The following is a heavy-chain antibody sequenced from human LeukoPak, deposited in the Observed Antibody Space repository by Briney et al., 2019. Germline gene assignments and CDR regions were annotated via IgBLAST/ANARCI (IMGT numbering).Heavy chain of an antibody. CDR3: ARDPRDSSGFDY. D-gene: IGHD3-22*01. CDR1: GFTFSSYW. J-gene: IGHJ4*02. V-gene: IGHV3-74*01. Sequence: GGSLRLSCAASGFTFSSYWMHWVRQAPGKGLVWVSRINSDGSSTSYADSVKGRFTISRDNAKNTLYLQMSSLRAEDTAVYYCARDPRDSSGFDYWGQGTLVTVSS. CDR2: INSDGSST.